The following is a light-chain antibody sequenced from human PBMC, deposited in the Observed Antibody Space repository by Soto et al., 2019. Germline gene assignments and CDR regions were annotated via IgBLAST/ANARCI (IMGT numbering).Light chain of an antibody. J-gene: IGLJ3*02. Sequence: QSALTQPASVSGSPGQSITISCTGTSSEVGAYNYVSWYQQHPGKAPKLLIYEVSNRPSGVSNRFSGSKSANTASLTISGLQAGDEADYYCSSYTSSSTLLFGGGTKLAVL. CDR2: EVS. V-gene: IGLV2-14*03. CDR3: SSYTSSSTLL. CDR1: SSEVGAYNY.